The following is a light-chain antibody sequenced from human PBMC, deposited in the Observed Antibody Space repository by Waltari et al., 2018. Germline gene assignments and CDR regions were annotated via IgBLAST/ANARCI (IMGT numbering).Light chain of an antibody. CDR3: QQYGSSPLT. V-gene: IGKV3-20*01. Sequence: RATLSCRASQSVSSNFLAWYQKKPGQAPRLLIYGASSRATGIPDRVSGSGSGTDFTLTISRLEPEDFAVYYCQQYGSSPLTFGGGTKVEIK. CDR1: QSVSSNF. CDR2: GAS. J-gene: IGKJ4*01.